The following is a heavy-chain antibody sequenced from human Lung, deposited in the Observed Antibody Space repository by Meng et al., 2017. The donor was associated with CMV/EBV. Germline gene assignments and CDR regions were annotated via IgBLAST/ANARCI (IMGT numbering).Heavy chain of an antibody. Sequence: VQWWQAGAEVKKPGSSVKVACKTSGGSFSTYTFSWGRQAPGQGLEWMGGLIPVLNKAKSAPRFQDRVTFTADETTTTAYMELSSLTFEGTAVYFCARGRGNQPLFDFWGQGTLVTVSS. CDR1: GGSFSTYT. D-gene: IGHD2/OR15-2a*01. CDR2: LIPVLNKA. V-gene: IGHV1-69*10. CDR3: ARGRGNQPLFDF. J-gene: IGHJ4*02.